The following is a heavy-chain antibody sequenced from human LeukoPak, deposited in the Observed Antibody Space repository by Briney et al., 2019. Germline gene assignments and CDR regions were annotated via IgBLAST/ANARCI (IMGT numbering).Heavy chain of an antibody. V-gene: IGHV3-11*01. CDR3: ARIHDYYYYYMDV. CDR1: GFTFSNYY. CDR2: ISSSGSTI. Sequence: GGSLRLSCAASGFTFSNYYMSWIRQAPGKGLEWVSYISSSGSTIYYADSVKGRFTISRDNAKNSLYLQMNSLRAEDTAVYYCARIHDYYYYYMDVWGKGTTVTISS. J-gene: IGHJ6*03.